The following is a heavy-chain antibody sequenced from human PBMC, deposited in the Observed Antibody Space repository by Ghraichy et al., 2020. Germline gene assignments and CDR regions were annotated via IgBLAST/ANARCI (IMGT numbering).Heavy chain of an antibody. Sequence: ASVKVSCKVSGYTLTELSMHWVRQAPGKGLEWMGGFDPEDGETIYAQKFQGRVTMTEDTSTDTAYMELSSLRSEDTAVYYCATLEEEVPAAMRYYYYYMDVWGKGTTVTVSS. CDR1: GYTLTELS. J-gene: IGHJ6*03. CDR3: ATLEEEVPAAMRYYYYYMDV. V-gene: IGHV1-24*01. D-gene: IGHD2-2*01. CDR2: FDPEDGET.